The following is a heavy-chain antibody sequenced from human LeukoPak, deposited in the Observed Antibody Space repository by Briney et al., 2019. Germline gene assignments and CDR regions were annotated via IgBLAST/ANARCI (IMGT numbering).Heavy chain of an antibody. J-gene: IGHJ3*01. V-gene: IGHV3-15*01. CDR1: GFNFNDVW. CDR3: ATFNRRDSFDF. Sequence: GGSLRLSGVASGFNFNDVWMSWFRQAPGKGLDWVGRIRGKSDGGATDFAASVKGRFTISRDESKDTLYLQMSSLKTEDTGVYYCATFNRRDSFDFWGQGAMVTVSS. CDR2: IRGKSDGGAT.